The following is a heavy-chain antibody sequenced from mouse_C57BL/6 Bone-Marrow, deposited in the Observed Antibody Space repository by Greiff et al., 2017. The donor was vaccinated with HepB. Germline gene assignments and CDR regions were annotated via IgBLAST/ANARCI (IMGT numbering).Heavy chain of an antibody. D-gene: IGHD1-1*01. CDR1: GYTFTSYW. CDR3: ARLFFTTVVATRD. Sequence: LKQPGAELVKPGASVKLSCKASGYTFTSYWMHWVKQRPGRGLEWIGRIDPNSGGTKYNEKFKSKATLTVDKPSSTAYMQLSSLTSEDSAVYYCARLFFTTVVATRDWGQGTTLTVSS. V-gene: IGHV1-72*01. J-gene: IGHJ2*01. CDR2: IDPNSGGT.